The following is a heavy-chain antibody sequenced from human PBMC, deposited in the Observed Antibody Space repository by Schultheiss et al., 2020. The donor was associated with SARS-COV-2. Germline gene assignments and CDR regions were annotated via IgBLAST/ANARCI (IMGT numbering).Heavy chain of an antibody. V-gene: IGHV4-34*01. CDR3: ARDQLGSGGGIDY. CDR1: GFTFSSYA. Sequence: GSLRLSCAASGFTFSSYAMSWVRQAPGKGLEWIGEINHSGSTNYNPSLKSRVTISVDTSKNQFSLKLSSVTAADTAVYYCARDQLGSGGGIDYWGQGTLVTVSS. D-gene: IGHD2-15*01. CDR2: INHSGST. J-gene: IGHJ4*02.